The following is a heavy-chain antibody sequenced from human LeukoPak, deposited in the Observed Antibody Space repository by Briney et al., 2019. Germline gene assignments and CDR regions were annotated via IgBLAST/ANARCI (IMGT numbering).Heavy chain of an antibody. V-gene: IGHV4-31*03. CDR2: IYYSGST. J-gene: IGHJ4*02. CDR1: GGSISSGGYY. Sequence: PSETLSLTCTVSGGSISSGGYYWSWIRQHPGKGLEWIGYIYYSGSTYYNPSLKSRVTISVDTSKNQFSLKLSSVTAADTAVYYCASATYYYDSSGPTGLDYWGQGTLVTVSS. D-gene: IGHD3-22*01. CDR3: ASATYYYDSSGPTGLDY.